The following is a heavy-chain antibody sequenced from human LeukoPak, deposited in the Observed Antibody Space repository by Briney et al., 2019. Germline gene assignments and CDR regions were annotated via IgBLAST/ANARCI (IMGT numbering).Heavy chain of an antibody. D-gene: IGHD5-12*01. V-gene: IGHV3-9*01. CDR3: AKDVGYGTYEFFDY. CDR1: GFTFDDNA. Sequence: PGGSLRLSCAVSGFTFDDNAMHWVRQVPGKGLEWVSGISWNSGTIGYADSVKGRFTISRDNAKNSLYLQMNSLKSEDTALYYCAKDVGYGTYEFFDYWGQGTLVTVSS. J-gene: IGHJ4*02. CDR2: ISWNSGTI.